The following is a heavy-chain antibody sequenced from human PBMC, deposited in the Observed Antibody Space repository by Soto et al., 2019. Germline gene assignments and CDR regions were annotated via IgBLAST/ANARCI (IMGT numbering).Heavy chain of an antibody. J-gene: IGHJ4*02. Sequence: PSEILSLTCAVSGGPISRGGYSWSWIRQPPGKGLEWIGYIYHSGSTYYNPSLKSRVTISVDRSKNQFSLKLSSVTAADTAVYYCAVDSSGFFDYWGLGALVTVSS. V-gene: IGHV4-30-2*01. CDR3: AVDSSGFFDY. CDR2: IYHSGST. CDR1: GGPISRGGYS. D-gene: IGHD3-22*01.